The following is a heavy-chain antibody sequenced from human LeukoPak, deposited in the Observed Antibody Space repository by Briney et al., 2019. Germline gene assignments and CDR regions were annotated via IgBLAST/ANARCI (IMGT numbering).Heavy chain of an antibody. D-gene: IGHD6-13*01. V-gene: IGHV4-59*12. Sequence: SETLSLTCTVSGGSISSYYWSWIRQPPGKGLEWIGYIYYSGSPNYNPSLKSRVTISVDTSKNQFSLKLSSVTAADTAVYYCARDRPGGSSLDYWGQGTLVTVSS. CDR1: GGSISSYY. CDR2: IYYSGSP. CDR3: ARDRPGGSSLDY. J-gene: IGHJ4*02.